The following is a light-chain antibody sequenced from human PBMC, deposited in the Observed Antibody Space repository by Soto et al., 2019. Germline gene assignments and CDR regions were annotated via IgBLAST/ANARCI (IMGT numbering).Light chain of an antibody. Sequence: DIVLTQSPGTLSLSPGERATLSCRSSQSVSSNYLAWYQQKPDQAPRLVIYDVSGRATGVPDRFSGSGSGTDFTLTISRLDSAVYYCQQYGISPTFGQGTKVEIK. J-gene: IGKJ1*01. CDR1: QSVSSNY. V-gene: IGKV3-20*01. CDR3: QQYGISPT. CDR2: DVS.